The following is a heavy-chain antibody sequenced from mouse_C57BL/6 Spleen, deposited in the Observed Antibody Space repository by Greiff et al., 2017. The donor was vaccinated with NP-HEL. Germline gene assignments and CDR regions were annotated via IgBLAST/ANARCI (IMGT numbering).Heavy chain of an antibody. V-gene: IGHV1-4*01. CDR3: ARGSYGDYFDY. Sequence: QVQLQQSGAELARPGASVKMSCKASGYTFTSYTMHWVKQRPGQGLEWIGYINPSSGYTKYNQKFKDKATLTADKSSSTAYMQLSSLTYEDSAVYYCARGSYGDYFDYWGQGTTLTVSS. J-gene: IGHJ2*01. CDR1: GYTFTSYT. CDR2: INPSSGYT. D-gene: IGHD1-1*01.